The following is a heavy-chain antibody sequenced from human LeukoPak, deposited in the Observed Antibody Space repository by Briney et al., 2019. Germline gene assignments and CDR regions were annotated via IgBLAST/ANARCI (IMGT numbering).Heavy chain of an antibody. J-gene: IGHJ6*02. Sequence: GGSLRLPCAASGFTFDDYAMHWVRQAPGKGLEWVSLISGDGGSTYYADSVKGRFTISRDNSKNSLYLQMNSLRTEDTALYYCAKDLLSPYYDILTGYYRGYYYYGMDVWGQGTTVTVSS. CDR2: ISGDGGST. D-gene: IGHD3-9*01. V-gene: IGHV3-43*02. CDR1: GFTFDDYA. CDR3: AKDLLSPYYDILTGYYRGYYYYGMDV.